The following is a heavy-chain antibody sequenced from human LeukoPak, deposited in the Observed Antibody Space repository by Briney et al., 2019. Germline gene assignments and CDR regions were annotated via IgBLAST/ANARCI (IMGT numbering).Heavy chain of an antibody. CDR2: INTYNGDT. Sequence: ASVKVSCKSSGYTFTAYGINWVRQAPGQGLEWMGRINTYNGDTNYAQKFQGRVTMTIDTFTGTAYVELRSLMSDDTAVYYCARGRITIFGVVISYFDYWGQGTLVTVSS. CDR1: GYTFTAYG. V-gene: IGHV1-18*01. D-gene: IGHD3-3*01. CDR3: ARGRITIFGVVISYFDY. J-gene: IGHJ4*02.